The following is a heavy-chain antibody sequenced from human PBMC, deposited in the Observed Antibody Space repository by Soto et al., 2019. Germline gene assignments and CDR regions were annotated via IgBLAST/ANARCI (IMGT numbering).Heavy chain of an antibody. CDR1: GFSLSTSGVG. CDR2: IYWDDDK. CDR3: AHVRGYSYGFLRYYFDY. D-gene: IGHD5-18*01. V-gene: IGHV2-5*02. J-gene: IGHJ4*02. Sequence: SGPTLVNPTQTLTLTCTFSGFSLSTSGVGVGWIRQPPGKALEWLALIYWDDDKRYSPSLKSRLTITKDTSKNQVVLTMTNMDPVDTATYYCAHVRGYSYGFLRYYFDYWGQGTLVTVSS.